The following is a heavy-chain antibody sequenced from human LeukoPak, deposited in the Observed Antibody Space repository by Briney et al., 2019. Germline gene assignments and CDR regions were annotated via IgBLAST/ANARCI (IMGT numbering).Heavy chain of an antibody. CDR1: GGSISSGGYY. CDR3: ARGRGYSFWFDP. CDR2: IYYSGST. V-gene: IGHV4-31*03. Sequence: LSLTCTVSGGSISSGGYYWSWIRQHPGKGLEWIGYIYYSGSTYYNPSLKSRVTISVDTSKNQFSLKLSSVTAADTAVYHCARGRGYSFWFDPWGQGTLVTVSS. D-gene: IGHD5-18*01. J-gene: IGHJ5*02.